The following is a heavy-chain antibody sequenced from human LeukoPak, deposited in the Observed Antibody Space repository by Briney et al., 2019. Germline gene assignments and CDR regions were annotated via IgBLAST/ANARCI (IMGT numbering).Heavy chain of an antibody. CDR3: ARVDLQFDY. Sequence: GGSLRLSCAASGFTFSSYSMNWVRQAPGKGLEWVSSISSSSSYIYYAASVKGRFTISRANAKNSLYLQMNSLRAEDTAVYYCARVDLQFDYWGQGTLVNVSS. J-gene: IGHJ4*02. CDR1: GFTFSSYS. V-gene: IGHV3-21*01. CDR2: ISSSSSYI.